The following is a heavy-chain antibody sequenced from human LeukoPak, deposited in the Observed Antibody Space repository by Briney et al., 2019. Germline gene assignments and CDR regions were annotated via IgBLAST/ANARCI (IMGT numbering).Heavy chain of an antibody. CDR2: ISYDGTNK. CDR3: AKAGWVYFDSTTFYWADS. J-gene: IGHJ4*02. CDR1: GFTFSSYA. D-gene: IGHD2/OR15-2a*01. V-gene: IGHV3-30*07. Sequence: RPGGSLRLSCAASGFTFSSYAMNWVRQAPGKGLEWVSVISYDGTNKYYGDSVKGRFPITRDNSKNAVYLEVNSLRVEDTALYYCAKAGWVYFDSTTFYWADSWGQGTLVTVSS.